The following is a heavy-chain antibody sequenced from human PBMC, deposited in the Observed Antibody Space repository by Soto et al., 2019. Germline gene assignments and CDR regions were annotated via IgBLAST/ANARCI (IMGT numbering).Heavy chain of an antibody. Sequence: GGSLRLSCAASGFTFSSYSMNWVRQAPGKGLEWVSSISSSSSYIYYADSVKGRFTISRDNAKNSLYLQMNSLRAEDTAVYSCARICYISGDAFDIWGQGTMVTVSS. D-gene: IGHD2-8*01. J-gene: IGHJ3*02. V-gene: IGHV3-21*04. CDR3: ARICYISGDAFDI. CDR2: ISSSSSYI. CDR1: GFTFSSYS.